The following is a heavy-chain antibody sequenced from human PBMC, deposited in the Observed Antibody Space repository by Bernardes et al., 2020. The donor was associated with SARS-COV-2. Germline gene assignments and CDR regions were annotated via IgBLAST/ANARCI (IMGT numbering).Heavy chain of an antibody. Sequence: GSLRLSCAASGFTFSSYGMHWVRQAPGKGLEWVAVIWYDGSNKYYADSVKGRFTISRDNSKNTLYLQMNSLRAEDTAVYYCARDPRSHYDFWSGYDYYYGMDVWGQGTTVTVSS. CDR2: IWYDGSNK. CDR3: ARDPRSHYDFWSGYDYYYGMDV. J-gene: IGHJ6*02. V-gene: IGHV3-33*01. CDR1: GFTFSSYG. D-gene: IGHD3-3*01.